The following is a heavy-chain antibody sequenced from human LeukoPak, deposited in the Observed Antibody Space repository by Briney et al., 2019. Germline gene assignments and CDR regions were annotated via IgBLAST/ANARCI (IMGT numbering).Heavy chain of an antibody. D-gene: IGHD6-19*01. CDR1: GGSISSYY. V-gene: IGHV4-59*01. CDR2: IYYSGSI. Sequence: PSETLSLTCTVSGGSISSYYWSWIRQPPGKGLEWIGYIYYSGSINYNPSLKSRVTISVDTSKNQFSLKLSSVTAADTAVYYCAASIAVADYYFDYWGQGTLVTVSS. CDR3: AASIAVADYYFDY. J-gene: IGHJ4*02.